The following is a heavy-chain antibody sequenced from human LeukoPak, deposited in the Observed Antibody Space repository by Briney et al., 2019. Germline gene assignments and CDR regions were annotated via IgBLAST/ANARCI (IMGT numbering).Heavy chain of an antibody. CDR3: ARDHAGHLDS. Sequence: SVKVSCTASGYTFNSFGISWVRQAPGQGLEWMGMIYPMLASANYAPRFQGRVTITADESSNTSYMELASLTSDDTALYFCARDHAGHLDSWGQGTLVTVSS. J-gene: IGHJ4*02. V-gene: IGHV1-69*11. CDR2: IYPMLASA. CDR1: GYTFNSFG.